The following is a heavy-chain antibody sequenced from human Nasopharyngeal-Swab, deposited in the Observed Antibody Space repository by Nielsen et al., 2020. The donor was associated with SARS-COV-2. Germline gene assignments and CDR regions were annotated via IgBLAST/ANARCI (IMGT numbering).Heavy chain of an antibody. CDR3: AAGRWYRGGNDAFDI. Sequence: WGSLPLSCAASGFCFSNYGMPWVRQAPGQVLEWVGVVSSDGSNAWYADSLKGRFALSRDNSKNTVDLQMNSLRAEATAVYYCAAGRWYRGGNDAFDIWGQGTMVTVSS. J-gene: IGHJ3*02. CDR1: GFCFSNYG. D-gene: IGHD4-23*01. CDR2: VSSDGSNA. V-gene: IGHV3-30*03.